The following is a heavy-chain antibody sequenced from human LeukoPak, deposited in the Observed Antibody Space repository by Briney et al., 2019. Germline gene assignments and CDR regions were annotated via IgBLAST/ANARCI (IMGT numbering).Heavy chain of an antibody. CDR3: ARGYYYYYMDV. V-gene: IGHV4-30-2*01. Sequence: SETLSLTCTVSGGSISSGGYYWSWIRQPPGTGLEWIGYIYHSGSTYYNPSLKSRVTISVDRSKNQFSLKLSSVTAADTAVYYCARGYYYYYMDVWGKGTTVTVSS. CDR1: GGSISSGGYY. CDR2: IYHSGST. J-gene: IGHJ6*03.